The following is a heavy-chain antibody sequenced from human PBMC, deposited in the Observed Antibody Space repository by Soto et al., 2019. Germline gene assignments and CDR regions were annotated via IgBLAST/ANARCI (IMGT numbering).Heavy chain of an antibody. V-gene: IGHV1-8*01. CDR2: MKPNSGNT. CDR1: GYTFTSYD. J-gene: IGHJ3*02. Sequence: GASVKVSCKASGYTFTSYDINWVRQATGQGLEWMGWMKPNSGNTGYAQKFQGRVTMTRNTSISTAYMELSSLRSEDTAVYYCARGPNLQIVVVPAAIIGDAFDSWGQGTMVTVSS. CDR3: ARGPNLQIVVVPAAIIGDAFDS. D-gene: IGHD2-2*01.